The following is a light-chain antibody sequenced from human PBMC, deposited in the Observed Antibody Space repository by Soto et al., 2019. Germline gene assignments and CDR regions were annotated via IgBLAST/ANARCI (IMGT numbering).Light chain of an antibody. Sequence: DIQMTHSPSSLSASVGDIVTIICRASQSVSTRLAWYQQKPGKAPKVLIYDASSWAGGVPSRFTGSGSGTEFTLTINSLQPDDFATYYCQQYSVYWTFGQGTKVDIK. V-gene: IGKV1-5*02. CDR1: QSVSTR. J-gene: IGKJ1*01. CDR2: DAS. CDR3: QQYSVYWT.